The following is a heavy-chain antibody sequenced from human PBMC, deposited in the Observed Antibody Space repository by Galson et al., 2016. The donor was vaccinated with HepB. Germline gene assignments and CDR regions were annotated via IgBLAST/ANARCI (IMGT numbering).Heavy chain of an antibody. J-gene: IGHJ4*02. V-gene: IGHV6-1*01. Sequence: CAISGDSVSSTSANWNWIRQSPSRGLEWLGRTYYKSKWYNDYAVSVQSRLTINPDTSKNQFSLQVDSMTPEDTAVYYCARTSPFTTGTFDYWGQGTLVTVSS. CDR3: ARTSPFTTGTFDY. CDR1: GDSVSSTSAN. D-gene: IGHD1-7*01. CDR2: TYYKSKWYN.